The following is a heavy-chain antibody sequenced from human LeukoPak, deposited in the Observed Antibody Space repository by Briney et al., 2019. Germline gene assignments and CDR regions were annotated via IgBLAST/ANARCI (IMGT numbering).Heavy chain of an antibody. D-gene: IGHD6-13*01. Sequence: GGSLRLSCAASGFTFSSYWMSWVRQAPGKGLEWVANIKQDGSEKYYVDSVKGRFTISRDNAKNSLYLQMNSLRAEDTAVYYCARAQEPGIAAAGDYYYYYMDVWGKGTTVTVSS. CDR1: GFTFSSYW. J-gene: IGHJ6*03. CDR3: ARAQEPGIAAAGDYYYYYMDV. CDR2: IKQDGSEK. V-gene: IGHV3-7*01.